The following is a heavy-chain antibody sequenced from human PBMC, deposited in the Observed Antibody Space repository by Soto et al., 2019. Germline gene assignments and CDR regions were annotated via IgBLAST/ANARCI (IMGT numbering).Heavy chain of an antibody. CDR3: ARSLFYYDFWSGYRYYYYYGMDV. CDR1: GYSFTSYW. D-gene: IGHD3-3*01. V-gene: IGHV5-51*01. CDR2: IYPGDSDT. J-gene: IGHJ6*02. Sequence: HGESLKISCKGSGYSFTSYWIGWVRQMPGKGLEWMGIIYPGDSDTRYSPSFQGQVTISADKSISTAYLQWSSLKASDTAMYYCARSLFYYDFWSGYRYYYYYGMDVWGQGTKVTVSS.